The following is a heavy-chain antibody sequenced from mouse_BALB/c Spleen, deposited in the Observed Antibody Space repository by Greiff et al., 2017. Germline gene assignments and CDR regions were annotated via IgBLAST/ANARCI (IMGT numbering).Heavy chain of an antibody. D-gene: IGHD2-1*01. CDR3: ARHGNYEGFAY. CDR1: GFTFSDYG. Sequence: DVKLQESGGGLVQPGGSRKLSCAASGFTFSDYGMAWVRQAPGKGPEWVAFISNLAYSIYYADTVTGRFTISRENAKNTLYLEMSSLRSEDTAMYYCARHGNYEGFAYWGQGTLVTVSA. J-gene: IGHJ3*01. CDR2: ISNLAYSI. V-gene: IGHV5-15*02.